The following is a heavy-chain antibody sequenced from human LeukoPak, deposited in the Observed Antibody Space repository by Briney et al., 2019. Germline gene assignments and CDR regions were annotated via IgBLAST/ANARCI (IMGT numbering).Heavy chain of an antibody. D-gene: IGHD3-10*01. Sequence: GGSLRLSCAASGFTCSSYAMTWVRQAPGKGLEWVASIDANGAGTFYADSVKGRSSISRDNAKNTLGLQMHSLTAEDTAVYYCAKDQSYYNWFDPWGQGTLVTVSS. CDR1: GFTCSSYA. V-gene: IGHV3-23*01. CDR3: AKDQSYYNWFDP. CDR2: IDANGAGT. J-gene: IGHJ5*02.